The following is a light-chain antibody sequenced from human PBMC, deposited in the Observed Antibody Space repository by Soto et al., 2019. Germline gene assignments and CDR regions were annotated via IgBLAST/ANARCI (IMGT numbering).Light chain of an antibody. J-gene: IGKJ1*01. Sequence: DIQMTQSPSTLSASIGDRVTITCRASQSISTWLAWYQQKPGKAPKLLIFKASSLESGVPSRFSGSGSGTEFPLTISSLQPDDFATYYCQQYNSYVWTFGQGTKVELK. V-gene: IGKV1-5*03. CDR1: QSISTW. CDR3: QQYNSYVWT. CDR2: KAS.